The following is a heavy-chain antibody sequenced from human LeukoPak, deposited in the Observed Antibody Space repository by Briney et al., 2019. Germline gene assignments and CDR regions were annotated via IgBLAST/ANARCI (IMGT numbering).Heavy chain of an antibody. Sequence: GGSLRLSCAASGFTFNSYWMHWVRQAPGKGLVWVSSINNDGSYKPYAKSVKSRFTVSRDNARNTLYLQMNSLRAEDTAVYYCARDHIPGGRYSYGLWGQGTLVTVSS. CDR3: ARDHIPGGRYSYGL. J-gene: IGHJ4*02. CDR2: INNDGSYK. CDR1: GFTFNSYW. V-gene: IGHV3-74*01. D-gene: IGHD5-18*01.